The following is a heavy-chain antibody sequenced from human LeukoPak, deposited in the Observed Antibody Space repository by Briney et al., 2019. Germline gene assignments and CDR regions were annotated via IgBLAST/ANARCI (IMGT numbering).Heavy chain of an antibody. CDR2: IYYSGST. CDR1: GGSISSGSYY. CDR3: ARDSSGTFDY. J-gene: IGHJ4*02. V-gene: IGHV4-61*01. Sequence: SQTLSLTCTVSGGSISSGSYYWSWIRQPPGKGLEWIGYIYYSGSTNYNPSLKSRVTISVDTSKNQFSLKLSSVTAADTAVYYCARDSSGTFDYWGQGTLVTVSS. D-gene: IGHD3-10*01.